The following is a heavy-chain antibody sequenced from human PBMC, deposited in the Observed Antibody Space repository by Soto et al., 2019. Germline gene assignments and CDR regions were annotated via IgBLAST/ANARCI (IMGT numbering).Heavy chain of an antibody. CDR1: GYTFSNYG. CDR3: ARVVPGAEAWFGP. J-gene: IGHJ5*02. Sequence: ASVKVSCKPSGYTFSNYGITWVRQAPGQPLEWLGWISLYSDGTNYAQKFQGRVSMTTDTSTTTAHMELRSLRSDDTAVYYCARVVPGAEAWFGPWGQGTLVTVSS. V-gene: IGHV1-18*01. D-gene: IGHD2-2*01. CDR2: ISLYSDGT.